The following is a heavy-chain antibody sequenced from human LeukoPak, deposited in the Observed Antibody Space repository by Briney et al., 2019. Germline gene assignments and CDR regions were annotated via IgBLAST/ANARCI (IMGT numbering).Heavy chain of an antibody. CDR2: INPNSGGT. CDR3: ARDPDPPYYYDSSGYYSN. CDR1: GYTFTGYY. J-gene: IGHJ4*02. V-gene: IGHV1-2*02. Sequence: GASVKVSCKASGYTFTGYYMHWVRQAPGQGLEWMGWINPNSGGTNYAQKFQVRVTMTRDTSISTAYMELSRLRSDDTAVYYCARDPDPPYYYDSSGYYSNWGQGTLVTVSS. D-gene: IGHD3-22*01.